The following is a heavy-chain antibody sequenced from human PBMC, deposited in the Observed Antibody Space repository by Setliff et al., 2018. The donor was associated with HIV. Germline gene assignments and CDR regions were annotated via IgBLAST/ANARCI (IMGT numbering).Heavy chain of an antibody. CDR1: GGSITSHY. CDR3: ARDRYCSSTSCYDNWFDP. J-gene: IGHJ5*02. CDR2: ISYTGSP. D-gene: IGHD2-2*01. V-gene: IGHV4-59*11. Sequence: SETLSLTCSVSGGSITSHYWTWIRQPPGKGLEWIGVISYTGSPHYNPSLKSRVTISVDTSKNQFSLKLSSVTAADTAVYYCARDRYCSSTSCYDNWFDPWGQGTLVTVSS.